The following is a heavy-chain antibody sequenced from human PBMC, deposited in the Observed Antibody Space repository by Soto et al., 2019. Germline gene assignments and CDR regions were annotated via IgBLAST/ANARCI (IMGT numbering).Heavy chain of an antibody. CDR2: INPKSGGT. Sequence: GASVKASCKACGYPSTGYHMSWVRQAHGQGLEWMGWINPKSGGTNYAQKFQGTVNMARGTSISTAYMELSGLRSDDTAVYYCARDSITFYAFDSWGHVTMVHVSS. CDR1: GYPSTGYH. V-gene: IGHV1-2*02. CDR3: ARDSITFYAFDS. J-gene: IGHJ3*02. D-gene: IGHD3-16*01.